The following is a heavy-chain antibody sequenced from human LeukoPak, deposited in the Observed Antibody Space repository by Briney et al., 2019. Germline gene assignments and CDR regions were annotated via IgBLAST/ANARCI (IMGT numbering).Heavy chain of an antibody. CDR2: IYYSGST. V-gene: IGHV4-59*01. CDR1: GGSIISYY. CDR3: ARIGYYYDNSGYSYPYYMDV. Sequence: SETLSLTCTVSGGSIISYYWSWIRQPPGKGLEWIGYIYYSGSTNYNPSLKSRVMMSIDTSKNQFSLRLRSVTAADTAVYYCARIGYYYDNSGYSYPYYMDVWGKGTTVTISS. D-gene: IGHD3-22*01. J-gene: IGHJ6*03.